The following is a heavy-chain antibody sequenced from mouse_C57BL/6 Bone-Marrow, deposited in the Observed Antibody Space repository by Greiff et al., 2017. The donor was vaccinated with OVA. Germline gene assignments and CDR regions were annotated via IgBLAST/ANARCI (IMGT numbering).Heavy chain of an antibody. J-gene: IGHJ4*01. Sequence: VKLMESGPGLVKPSQSLFLTCSITGFPITSGYYWIWIRQSPGKPLEWMGYITHSGETFYNPSLQSPISITRETSKNQFFLQLNSVTTEDTAMYYCAGARYDYDDYAMDYWGQGTSVTVSS. CDR1: GFPITSGYY. V-gene: IGHV12-3*01. CDR2: ITHSGET. CDR3: AGARYDYDDYAMDY. D-gene: IGHD2-4*01.